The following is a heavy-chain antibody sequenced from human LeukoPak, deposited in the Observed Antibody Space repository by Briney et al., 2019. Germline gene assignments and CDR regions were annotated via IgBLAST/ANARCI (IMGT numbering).Heavy chain of an antibody. CDR1: GGTFSSYA. J-gene: IGHJ4*02. Sequence: GSSVKVSCKASGGTFSSYAISWVRQAPGQGLEWMGGIIPIFGTANYAQKFQGRVTITADESTSTAYMELSSLRSEDTAVYYCARRNRWELLLLDYWGQGILVTVSS. V-gene: IGHV1-69*01. CDR3: ARRNRWELLLLDY. CDR2: IIPIFGTA. D-gene: IGHD1-26*01.